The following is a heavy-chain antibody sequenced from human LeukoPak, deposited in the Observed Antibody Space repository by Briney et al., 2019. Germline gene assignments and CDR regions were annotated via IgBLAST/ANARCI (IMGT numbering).Heavy chain of an antibody. CDR3: AKDPYCSSTSCYGRSWFDP. D-gene: IGHD2-2*01. Sequence: GRSLRLSCAASGFTFSSYGMHWVRQAPGKGLEWVAVISYDGSNKYYADSVKGRFTISRDNSKNTLYLQMNSLRAEDTAAYYCAKDPYCSSTSCYGRSWFDPWGQGTLVTVSS. J-gene: IGHJ5*02. CDR1: GFTFSSYG. CDR2: ISYDGSNK. V-gene: IGHV3-30*18.